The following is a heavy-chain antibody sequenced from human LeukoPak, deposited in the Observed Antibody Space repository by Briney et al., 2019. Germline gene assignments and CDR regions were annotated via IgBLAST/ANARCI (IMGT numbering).Heavy chain of an antibody. CDR3: AKAEGLVSYNFDY. CDR1: GFTFSSYG. D-gene: IGHD1-26*01. Sequence: PGRSLRLSCAASGFTFSSYGMHWVRQAPGKGLEWVAVISYDGSNKYYADSVKGRFTISRDNSKNTLYLQMNSLRAEDTAVYYCAKAEGLVSYNFDYWGQGTLVTVSS. CDR2: ISYDGSNK. V-gene: IGHV3-30*18. J-gene: IGHJ4*02.